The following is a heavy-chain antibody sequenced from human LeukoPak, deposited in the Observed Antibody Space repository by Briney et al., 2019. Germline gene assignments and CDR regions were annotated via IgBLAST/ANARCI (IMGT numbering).Heavy chain of an antibody. V-gene: IGHV3-23*01. Sequence: GESLTLSCAASGFTFNNYVMTWVRQAPGKGLEWVSSINRGGNTFYAESVKGRFTVSRDNSKNTLSLQINSLRAEDKAVYYCAKSVPRKYGNYLDYWGLGTLVTVSS. CDR2: INRGGNT. D-gene: IGHD4-17*01. CDR3: AKSVPRKYGNYLDY. J-gene: IGHJ4*02. CDR1: GFTFNNYV.